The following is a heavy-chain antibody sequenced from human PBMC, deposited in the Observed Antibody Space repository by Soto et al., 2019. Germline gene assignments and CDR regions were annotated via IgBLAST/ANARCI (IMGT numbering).Heavy chain of an antibody. Sequence: GGSLRLSCAASEFTFNNYGMHWVRQAPGKGLEWVAVIWYDGNNKYYADSVRGRFTISRDSSKNTLYLQMNSLRAEDTAVYYCARSRYTNGYDYYYAMDVWGQGTTVTVSS. D-gene: IGHD5-18*01. V-gene: IGHV3-33*01. CDR1: EFTFNNYG. CDR3: ARSRYTNGYDYYYAMDV. CDR2: IWYDGNNK. J-gene: IGHJ6*02.